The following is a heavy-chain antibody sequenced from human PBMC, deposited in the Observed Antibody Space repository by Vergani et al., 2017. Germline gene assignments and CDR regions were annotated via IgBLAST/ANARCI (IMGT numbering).Heavy chain of an antibody. CDR1: GFTFDDYA. D-gene: IGHD2-2*01. J-gene: IGHJ4*02. CDR2: INWNGFST. Sequence: EVQLEESGGHVVQPGGSLKLSCATSGFTFDDYAMIWVRQVPGKGLEWVSLINWNGFSTYYADSVKGRFTVSRDNNKSSLFLQMTSLSAEDTAFYYCAKAGGVPAAPFFDSLVQGTLVTVSS. V-gene: IGHV3-43D*04. CDR3: AKAGGVPAAPFFDS.